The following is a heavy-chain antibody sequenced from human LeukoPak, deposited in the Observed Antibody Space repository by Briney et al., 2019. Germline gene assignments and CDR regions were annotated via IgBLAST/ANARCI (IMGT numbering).Heavy chain of an antibody. CDR1: GFTFSSHA. CDR2: ISGSGGSA. CDR3: ARARWLFRYDAFDI. Sequence: PGGSLRLSCAASGFTFSSHAMSWVRQAPGKGLEWVSIISGSGGSANHADSVKGRFTISRDNSKNTLYLQMNSLRAEDTAVYYCARARWLFRYDAFDIWGQGTMVTVSS. D-gene: IGHD3-22*01. J-gene: IGHJ3*02. V-gene: IGHV3-23*01.